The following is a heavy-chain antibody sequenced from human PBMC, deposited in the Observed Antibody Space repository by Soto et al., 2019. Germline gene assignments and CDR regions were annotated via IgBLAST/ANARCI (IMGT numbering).Heavy chain of an antibody. CDR1: GFTFSNFW. CDR2: IKSDGSST. CDR3: ARDGGWLLDY. V-gene: IGHV3-74*01. J-gene: IGHJ4*02. D-gene: IGHD5-12*01. Sequence: GGSLRLSCAASGFTFSNFWMHWVRQAPGKGLVWVSRIKSDGSSTNYADSVKGRFTSSRDNAKNTLYLQLNSLRVEDTAVYYCARDGGWLLDYWGQGTLVTVSS.